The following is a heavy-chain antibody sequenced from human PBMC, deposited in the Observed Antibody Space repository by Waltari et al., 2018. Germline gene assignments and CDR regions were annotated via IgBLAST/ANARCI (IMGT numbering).Heavy chain of an antibody. J-gene: IGHJ4*02. CDR3: ARDISYYSLDK. Sequence: QVQLVESGGGVVQPGTSLRLSCVASGYTFSRHGMTWARRAPGKGCEWLACIWYVGSKKFYADSGKGRFTISRDDSKNTLYLEMNSLRAEDTAVYYCARDISYYSLDKWGQGTLVTVSS. V-gene: IGHV3-33*01. CDR1: GYTFSRHG. CDR2: IWYVGSKK. D-gene: IGHD3-22*01.